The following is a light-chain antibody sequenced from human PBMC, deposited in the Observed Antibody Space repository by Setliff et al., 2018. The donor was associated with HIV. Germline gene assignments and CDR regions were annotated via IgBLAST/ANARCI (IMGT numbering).Light chain of an antibody. CDR1: SSDVGRYNY. V-gene: IGLV2-14*03. Sequence: QSALTQPASASGSPGQSITISCTGTSSDVGRYNYVSWYQQHPGKTPKLIIYDVSKWPSGVSNRFSASKSGNTASLTISGLQAEDEADYYCCSYTSISTYVFGTGTKV. CDR3: CSYTSISTYV. J-gene: IGLJ1*01. CDR2: DVS.